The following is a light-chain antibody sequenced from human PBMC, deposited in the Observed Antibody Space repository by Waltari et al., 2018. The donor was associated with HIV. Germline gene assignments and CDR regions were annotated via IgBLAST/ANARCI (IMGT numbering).Light chain of an antibody. Sequence: SSALTQDPVVSVALGQTVRITCQGDSLRGCYATWYQQKPRQAPVVVIYGKDNRPSGIPDRFSGSSSGNTASLTITGAQAEDEADYYCGSRDSSGHHYVFGAGTRVTVL. V-gene: IGLV3-19*01. CDR3: GSRDSSGHHYV. CDR1: SLRGCY. J-gene: IGLJ1*01. CDR2: GKD.